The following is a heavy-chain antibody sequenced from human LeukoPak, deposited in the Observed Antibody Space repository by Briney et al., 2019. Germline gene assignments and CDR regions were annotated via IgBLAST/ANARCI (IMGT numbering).Heavy chain of an antibody. D-gene: IGHD3-22*01. CDR1: GFTFSDYW. J-gene: IGHJ6*02. CDR3: ARDPNYYDSSGSLWYYYYGMDV. V-gene: IGHV3-30*03. CDR2: ISYDGSNK. Sequence: GGSLRLSCAASGFTFSDYWMSWVRQAPGKGLEWVAVISYDGSNKYYADSVKGRFTISRDNSKNTLYLQMNSLRAEDTAVYYCARDPNYYDSSGSLWYYYYGMDVWGQGTTVTVSS.